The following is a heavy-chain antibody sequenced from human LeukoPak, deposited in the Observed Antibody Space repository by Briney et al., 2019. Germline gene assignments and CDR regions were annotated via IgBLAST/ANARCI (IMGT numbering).Heavy chain of an antibody. J-gene: IGHJ4*02. V-gene: IGHV4-38-2*02. Sequence: PSETLSVICVVSNDSVNNDFYWGWVRQPPGKGLEWIGSIYHTGSTDYNPSLKSRVSISVDTSKNHFSLRLTSVTAADTAVYYCARDKDGYVWGTYRTWGQGILVTVSS. CDR1: NDSVNNDFY. D-gene: IGHD3-16*02. CDR3: ARDKDGYVWGTYRT. CDR2: IYHTGST.